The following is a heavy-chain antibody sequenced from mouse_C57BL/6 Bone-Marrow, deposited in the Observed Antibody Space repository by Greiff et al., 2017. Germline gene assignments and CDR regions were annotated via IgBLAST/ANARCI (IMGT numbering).Heavy chain of an antibody. J-gene: IGHJ2*01. CDR2: IDPETGGT. CDR3: TPPIYYCGRSYLYYFDY. D-gene: IGHD1-1*01. Sequence: QVQLQQSGAELVRPGASVTLSCKASGYTFTDYEMHWVKQTPVHGLEWIGAIDPETGGTAYNQKFKGKAILTADKSSSTAYMELRSLTSEDSAVYYCTPPIYYCGRSYLYYFDYWGQGTTLTVSS. CDR1: GYTFTDYE. V-gene: IGHV1-15*01.